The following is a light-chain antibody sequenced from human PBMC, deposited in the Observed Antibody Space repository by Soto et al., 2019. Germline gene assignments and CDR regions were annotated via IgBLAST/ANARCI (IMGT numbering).Light chain of an antibody. V-gene: IGLV2-14*01. CDR2: EAN. CDR3: ISYTTSSSMV. Sequence: QSALTQPASVSGSPGQSITISCTGTSSDVGAYNYVSWYQHHPGKAPKLMIYEANNRPSGVSNRFSGSKSGNTASLTISGLQAEDEADYYCISYTTSSSMVFGGATKLTVL. J-gene: IGLJ3*02. CDR1: SSDVGAYNY.